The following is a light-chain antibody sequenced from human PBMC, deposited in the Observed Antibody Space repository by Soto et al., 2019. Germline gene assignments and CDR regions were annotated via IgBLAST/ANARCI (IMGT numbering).Light chain of an antibody. CDR1: QSISSY. CDR2: AAS. V-gene: IGKV1-39*01. J-gene: IGKJ1*01. CDR3: QQSYSTPT. Sequence: DIQMTQSPSSLSASVGDRVTITCRASQSISSYLNWYQQKPGKAPKLLIYAASNLQSGVPSRFSGSGSGTDFTLTISSPQPEDFATYYCQQSYSTPTFGQGTKVEIK.